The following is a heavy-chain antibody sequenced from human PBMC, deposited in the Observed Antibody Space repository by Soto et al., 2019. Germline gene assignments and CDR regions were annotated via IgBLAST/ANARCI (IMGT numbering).Heavy chain of an antibody. CDR3: ARVSSSWYDWFDP. CDR1: GGSVSSSSYY. D-gene: IGHD6-13*01. J-gene: IGHJ5*02. CDR2: VYYSGST. V-gene: IGHV4-39*07. Sequence: SETLSLTCTVSGGSVSSSSYYWGWVRQPPGKGLEWIGSVYYSGSTNYNPSLKSRVTISVDTSKNQFSLKLSSVTAADTAVYYCARVSSSWYDWFDPWGQGTLVTVSS.